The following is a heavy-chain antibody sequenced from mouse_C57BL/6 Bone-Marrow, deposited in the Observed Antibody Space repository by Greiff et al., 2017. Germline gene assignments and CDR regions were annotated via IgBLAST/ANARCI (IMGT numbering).Heavy chain of an antibody. J-gene: IGHJ4*01. CDR3: AAHYYGSTYAMDY. V-gene: IGHV5-6*02. Sequence: EVMLVESGGDLVKPGGSLKLSCAASGFTFSSYGMSWVRQTPDKKLEWVATISSGGSYTYYPDSVKGRFTISRDNAKNTLYLQMSSLKSEDTAMYYCAAHYYGSTYAMDYWCQGTSVTGSS. CDR1: GFTFSSYG. CDR2: ISSGGSYT. D-gene: IGHD1-1*01.